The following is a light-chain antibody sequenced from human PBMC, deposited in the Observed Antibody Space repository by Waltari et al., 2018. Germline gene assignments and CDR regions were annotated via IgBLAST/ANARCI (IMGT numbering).Light chain of an antibody. CDR3: QQYDSWPRT. CDR1: QSISGW. CDR2: DAS. J-gene: IGKJ1*01. Sequence: DIQMTQTPSTLSASVGDRVTITCRASQSISGWLAWYQQKPGKAPKLLIFDASKLESGVPSRFSGSGFGTEFALTISGLQSEDFAVYYCQQYDSWPRTFGQGTKVEIK. V-gene: IGKV1-5*01.